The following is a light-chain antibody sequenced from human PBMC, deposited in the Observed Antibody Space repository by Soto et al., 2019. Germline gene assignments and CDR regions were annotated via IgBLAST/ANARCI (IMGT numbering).Light chain of an antibody. CDR1: QSVSSY. CDR3: QQRSKWPST. V-gene: IGKV3-11*01. Sequence: EIVLTQSPVTLSLSPGERATLSCRASQSVSSYLVWYQQKPGQAPRLLIYDASKRATGIPARFSGSGSGTDFTLTISSLEPEDFAVYYCQQRSKWPSTFGGGTKVEIK. CDR2: DAS. J-gene: IGKJ4*01.